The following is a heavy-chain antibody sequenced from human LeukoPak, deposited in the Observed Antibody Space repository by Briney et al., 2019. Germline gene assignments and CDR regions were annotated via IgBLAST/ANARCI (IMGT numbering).Heavy chain of an antibody. Sequence: SETLSLTCAVYGGSFSGYYWSWIRQPPGKGLEWIGEINHSGSTNYTPSLKSRVTISVDTSKNQFSLKLSSVTAADTAVYYCARHYLAYYYDSSGYIDAFDIWGQGTMVTVSS. CDR1: GGSFSGYY. J-gene: IGHJ3*02. CDR3: ARHYLAYYYDSSGYIDAFDI. CDR2: INHSGST. D-gene: IGHD3-22*01. V-gene: IGHV4-34*01.